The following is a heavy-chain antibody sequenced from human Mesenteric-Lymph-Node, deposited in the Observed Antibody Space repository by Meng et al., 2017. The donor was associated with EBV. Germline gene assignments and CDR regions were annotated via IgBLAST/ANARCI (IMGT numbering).Heavy chain of an antibody. V-gene: IGHV4-34*01. CDR3: ARGYGSGHL. CDR1: GGSFSGYY. D-gene: IGHD3-10*01. J-gene: IGHJ4*02. Sequence: VELQLWGAGLLKSSETLSLTCAVYGGSFSGYYWSWIRQPPGKGLEWIGEINHSGSTNYNPSLKSRVTISVDTSKNQFSLKLSSVTAADTAVYYCARGYGSGHLWGQGTLVTVSS. CDR2: INHSGST.